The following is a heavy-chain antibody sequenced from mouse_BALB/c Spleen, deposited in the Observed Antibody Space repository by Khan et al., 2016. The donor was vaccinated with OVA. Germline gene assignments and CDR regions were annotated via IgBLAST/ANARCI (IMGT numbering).Heavy chain of an antibody. CDR2: IWAGGST. CDR1: GFSLNSYG. Sequence: VQLQESGPGLVAPSQSLSITCTVSGFSLNSYGVHWVRQPPGKGLEWLGVIWAGGSTNHNSALMSRLSISKDNSKSQVCLKMNSLQTDDTAMYYCARAFYYGAWFAFWGQGTLVTVSA. V-gene: IGHV2-9*02. D-gene: IGHD1-1*01. CDR3: ARAFYYGAWFAF. J-gene: IGHJ3*01.